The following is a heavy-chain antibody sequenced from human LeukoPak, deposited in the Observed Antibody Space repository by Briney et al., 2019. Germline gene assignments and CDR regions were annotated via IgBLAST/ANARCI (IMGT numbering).Heavy chain of an antibody. CDR2: INQDGSEK. J-gene: IGHJ4*02. CDR3: VRDGVGAPPFDY. CDR1: GFTFSSYW. Sequence: GGSLRLSCAASGFTFSSYWMTWVRQAPGKGLEWVANINQDGSEKYYVDSVKGRFTISRDNARNSLYLQMNSLRAEDTAVYYCVRDGVGAPPFDYWGQGALVTVSS. D-gene: IGHD1-26*01. V-gene: IGHV3-7*01.